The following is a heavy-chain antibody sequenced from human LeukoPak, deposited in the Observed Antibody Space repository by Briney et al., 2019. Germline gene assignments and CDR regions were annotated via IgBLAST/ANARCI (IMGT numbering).Heavy chain of an antibody. CDR2: IHYSGST. Sequence: SETLSLTCTVSGDSISTYYWSWIRQPPGKGLEWIAYIHYSGSTNYNPSLRSRVTISVDTSKNQISLKLSSVTAADTAVYYCARGLTSSDWYFDLWGRGTLVTVSS. V-gene: IGHV4-59*01. J-gene: IGHJ2*01. CDR1: GDSISTYY. D-gene: IGHD4/OR15-4a*01. CDR3: ARGLTSSDWYFDL.